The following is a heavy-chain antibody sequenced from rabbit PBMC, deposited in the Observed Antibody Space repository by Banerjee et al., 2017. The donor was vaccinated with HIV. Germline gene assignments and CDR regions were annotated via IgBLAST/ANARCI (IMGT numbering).Heavy chain of an antibody. D-gene: IGHD4-1*01. J-gene: IGHJ4*01. CDR2: TNTSSGVT. V-gene: IGHV1S45*01. CDR1: GLDLSSSYY. CDR3: ERDLAGVMGWNFNL. Sequence: QEQLVESGGGLVTPGGTLTLTCTASGLDLSSSYYMCWVRQAPGKGLEWIAGTNTSSGVTVYACRSKGRCAISKCSWTTVTLQRTSLSASDTATYFCERDLAGVMGWNFNLWSPGTL.